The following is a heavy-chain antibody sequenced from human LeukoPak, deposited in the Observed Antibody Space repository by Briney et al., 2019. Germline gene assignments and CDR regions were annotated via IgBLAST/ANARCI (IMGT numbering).Heavy chain of an antibody. CDR3: AQYWDGHYYGSDAFDI. CDR1: GFTFSSYG. J-gene: IGHJ3*02. D-gene: IGHD3-10*01. CDR2: IWYDGSNK. Sequence: GGSLRLSCAASGFTFSSYGMHWVRQAPGKGLEGGAVIWYDGSNKYYADSVKGRFTISRDNSKNPLYLQMNSLRDGDMFVCYCAQYWDGHYYGSDAFDIWGQGTMVTVSS. V-gene: IGHV3-33*06.